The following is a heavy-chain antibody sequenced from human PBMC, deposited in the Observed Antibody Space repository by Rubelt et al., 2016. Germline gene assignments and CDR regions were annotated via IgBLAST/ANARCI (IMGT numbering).Heavy chain of an antibody. V-gene: IGHV1-69*06. Sequence: GTANYAQRFQGRVTITADKSTSTAYMELSSLRSEDTAVYYCATDPQLRWPNFDYWGQGTLVTVSS. D-gene: IGHD4-23*01. CDR3: ATDPQLRWPNFDY. J-gene: IGHJ4*02. CDR2: GTA.